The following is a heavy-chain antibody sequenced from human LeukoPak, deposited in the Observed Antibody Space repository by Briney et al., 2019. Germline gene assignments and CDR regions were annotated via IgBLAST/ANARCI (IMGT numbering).Heavy chain of an antibody. CDR2: INPNSGGA. J-gene: IGHJ6*03. CDR1: GYTFNAYY. D-gene: IGHD2-15*01. V-gene: IGHV1-2*02. Sequence: ASVKVSCKASGYTFNAYYIHWVRQAPGQGLEWMGWINPNSGGANYAQKFQGRVTITADKSTSTVYMDLSSLRSEDTAVYYCARVVGYCSGGSCYSDYYYYMDVWGKGTTVTVFS. CDR3: ARVVGYCSGGSCYSDYYYYMDV.